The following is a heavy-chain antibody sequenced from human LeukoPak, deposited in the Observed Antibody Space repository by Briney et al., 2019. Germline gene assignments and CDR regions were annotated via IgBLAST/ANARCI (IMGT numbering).Heavy chain of an antibody. V-gene: IGHV1-18*01. CDR2: ISAFDVNT. J-gene: IGHJ4*02. Sequence: GASVKVSCKPSGYTFNNFGVTWVRQAPGQGLEWMGWISAFDVNTKYSQKFQGRVTLTKDTSTSTAYMELRSLTSDDTAVYYCARDWGAHSGYGNDYWGQGTLVTVSS. D-gene: IGHD5-12*01. CDR3: ARDWGAHSGYGNDY. CDR1: GYTFNNFG.